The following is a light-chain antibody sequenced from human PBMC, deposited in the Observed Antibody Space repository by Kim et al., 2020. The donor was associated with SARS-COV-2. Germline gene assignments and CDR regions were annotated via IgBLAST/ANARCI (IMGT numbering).Light chain of an antibody. V-gene: IGKV1-16*01. CDR3: QQYKFYQWT. CDR2: AAS. J-gene: IGKJ2*02. CDR1: QDFSDY. Sequence: SASVGDRVNITCRASQDFSDYLAWFQQKPGKAPKSLIYAASRLQSGVPSRFSGSGSGTEFTLTISNLQPEDFATYYCQQYKFYQWTFGQGTKLEIK.